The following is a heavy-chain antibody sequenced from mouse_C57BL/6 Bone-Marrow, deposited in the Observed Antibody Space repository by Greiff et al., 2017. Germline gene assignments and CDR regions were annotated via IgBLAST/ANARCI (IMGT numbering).Heavy chain of an antibody. J-gene: IGHJ1*03. Sequence: EVKLQESGGGLVKPGGSLKLSCAASGFTFSSYTMSWVRQTPEKRLQWVAAISGGGGNTYSPARVQGRFTISSDNDKNSLYLQMSSLRSEDTALYYCAKQVTTVLATKYFDVWGTGTTVTVSS. V-gene: IGHV5-9*01. CDR1: GFTFSSYT. CDR2: ISGGGGNT. CDR3: AKQVTTVLATKYFDV. D-gene: IGHD1-1*01.